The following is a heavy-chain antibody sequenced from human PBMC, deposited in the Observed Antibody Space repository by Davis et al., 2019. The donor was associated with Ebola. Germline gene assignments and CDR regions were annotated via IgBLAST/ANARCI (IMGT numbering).Heavy chain of an antibody. V-gene: IGHV1-69*04. CDR1: GGTFSSYA. CDR3: AREEASYYDILTGYSYYYYGMDV. Sequence: SVKVSCKASGGTFSSYAISWVRQAPGQGLEWMGRIIPILGIANYAQKFQGRVTITADKSTSTAYMELSSLRSEDTAVYYCAREEASYYDILTGYSYYYYGMDVWGQGTTVTVSS. J-gene: IGHJ6*02. D-gene: IGHD3-9*01. CDR2: IIPILGIA.